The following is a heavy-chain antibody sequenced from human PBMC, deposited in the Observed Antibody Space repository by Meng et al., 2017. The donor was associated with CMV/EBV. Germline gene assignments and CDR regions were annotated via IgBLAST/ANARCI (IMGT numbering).Heavy chain of an antibody. CDR3: ARGTGIVGATGAFDI. CDR1: GFTFTSSA. CDR2: IVVGSGNT. Sequence: SVKVSCKASGFTFTSSAVQWVRQARGQRLEWIGWIVVGSGNTNYAQKFQERVTITRDMSTSTVYMELSSLRSEDTAVYYCARGTGIVGATGAFDIWGQGTMVTVSS. D-gene: IGHD1-26*01. V-gene: IGHV1-58*01. J-gene: IGHJ3*02.